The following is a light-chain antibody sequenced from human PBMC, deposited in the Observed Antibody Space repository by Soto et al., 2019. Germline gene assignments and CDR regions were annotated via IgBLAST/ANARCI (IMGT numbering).Light chain of an antibody. Sequence: DIEMTQSPDSLAVSLGERATINCKASQSVFYTSVNKHYLAWYQHKEGQPPKLLIYWASTRESGVPDRFSGSGSGTDFALNLRNLQPEDVAVSFCHQYFAPPRTFGQGTMVQLK. J-gene: IGKJ1*01. CDR2: WAS. CDR3: HQYFAPPRT. CDR1: QSVFYTSVNKHY. V-gene: IGKV4-1*01.